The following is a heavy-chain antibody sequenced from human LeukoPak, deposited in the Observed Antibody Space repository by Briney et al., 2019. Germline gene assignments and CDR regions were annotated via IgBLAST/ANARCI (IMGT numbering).Heavy chain of an antibody. Sequence: KPSQTLSLTCTVSGGSISSGGYYWSWIRQPPGKGLEWIGYIYHSGSTYYNPSLKSRVTISVDRSKNQFSLKLGSVTAADTAVYYCARDQGLYDSSGYPDAFDIWGQGTMVTVSS. CDR3: ARDQGLYDSSGYPDAFDI. J-gene: IGHJ3*02. CDR2: IYHSGST. CDR1: GGSISSGGYY. V-gene: IGHV4-30-2*01. D-gene: IGHD3-22*01.